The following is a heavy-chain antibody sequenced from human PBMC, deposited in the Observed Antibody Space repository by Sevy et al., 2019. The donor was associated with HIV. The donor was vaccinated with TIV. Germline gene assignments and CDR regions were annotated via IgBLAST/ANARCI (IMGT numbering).Heavy chain of an antibody. CDR3: ASGYSNRWAGSGH. CDR1: GFTFNNYA. Sequence: GGSLRLSCAASGFTFNNYALHWVRQAPGKGLEWLTVILSDGSVKYAYSVKGRFTISRDISKNMLSLQMNSLRAEDTAVYYCASGYSNRWAGSGHWGQGTLVTVSS. J-gene: IGHJ4*02. V-gene: IGHV3-30*04. CDR2: ILSDGSVK. D-gene: IGHD6-13*01.